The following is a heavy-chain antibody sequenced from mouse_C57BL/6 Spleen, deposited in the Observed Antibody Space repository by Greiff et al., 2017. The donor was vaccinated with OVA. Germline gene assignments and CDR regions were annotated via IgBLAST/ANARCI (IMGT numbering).Heavy chain of an antibody. CDR3: AKTLYDSRYFDV. V-gene: IGHV2-5*01. D-gene: IGHD2-4*01. CDR1: GFSLTSYG. J-gene: IGHJ1*03. Sequence: VKLVESGPGLVQPSQSLSITCTVSGFSLTSYGVHWVRQSPGKGLEWLGVIWRGGSTDYNAAFMSRLSITKDNSKSQVFFKMNSLQADDTAIYYCAKTLYDSRYFDVWGTGTTVTVSS. CDR2: IWRGGST.